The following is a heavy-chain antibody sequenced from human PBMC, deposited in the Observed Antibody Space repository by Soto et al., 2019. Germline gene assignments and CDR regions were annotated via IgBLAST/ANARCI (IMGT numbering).Heavy chain of an antibody. D-gene: IGHD3-3*01. CDR1: GFTFSNAW. CDR2: IKSKTDGGTT. J-gene: IGHJ6*02. V-gene: IGHV3-15*01. Sequence: GGSLRLSCAASGFTFSNAWMSWVRQAPGKGPEWVGRIKSKTDGGTTDYAAPVKGRFTISRDDSKNTLYLQMNSLKTEDTAVYYCTTAHHPLYYDFWSGYYYYGMDVWGQGTTVTVSS. CDR3: TTAHHPLYYDFWSGYYYYGMDV.